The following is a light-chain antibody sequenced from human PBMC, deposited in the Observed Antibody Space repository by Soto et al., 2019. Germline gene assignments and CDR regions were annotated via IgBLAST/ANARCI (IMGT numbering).Light chain of an antibody. J-gene: IGLJ2*01. CDR2: AVS. V-gene: IGLV2-8*01. CDR1: SSDVGGYNY. CDR3: TSYAGSSHLV. Sequence: QSALTQPPSASGSPGQSVTISCTGTSSDVGGYNYVSWYQQHPGKAPKLMIYAVSERPSGVPDRFSGSKSGNTASLTVSGLQTEDEADYYCTSYAGSSHLVFGGGTKLTAL.